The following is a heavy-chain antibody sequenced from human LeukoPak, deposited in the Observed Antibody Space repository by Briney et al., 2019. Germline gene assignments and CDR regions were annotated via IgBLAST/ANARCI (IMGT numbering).Heavy chain of an antibody. Sequence: GGSLRLSCAASGFTFSSYEMNWVRQAPEKGLEWVSYISSSGSTIYYADSVKGRFTISRDNAKNSLYLQMNSLRAEDTAVYYCARDRSRYGMDVWGQGTTVTVSS. CDR3: ARDRSRYGMDV. CDR2: ISSSGSTI. J-gene: IGHJ6*02. CDR1: GFTFSSYE. V-gene: IGHV3-48*03.